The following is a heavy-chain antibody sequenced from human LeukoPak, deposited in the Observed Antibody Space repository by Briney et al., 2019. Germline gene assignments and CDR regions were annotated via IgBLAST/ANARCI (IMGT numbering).Heavy chain of an antibody. D-gene: IGHD2-15*01. Sequence: PGGSLRLSCAASGITLSTYWMSWVRQAPGKGLEWVANIKQDESEKNYVDSVKGRFTISRDNSKNSLYLQMNSLRAEDTALYYCARGGLYWHIWGQGTMVTVSS. J-gene: IGHJ3*02. CDR1: GITLSTYW. CDR2: IKQDESEK. CDR3: ARGGLYWHI. V-gene: IGHV3-7*04.